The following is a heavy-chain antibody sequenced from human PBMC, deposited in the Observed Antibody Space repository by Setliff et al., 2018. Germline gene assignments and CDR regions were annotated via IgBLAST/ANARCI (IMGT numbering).Heavy chain of an antibody. CDR2: ISSSSDTI. CDR1: GFTFSSYE. V-gene: IGHV3-48*01. J-gene: IGHJ4*02. Sequence: GGSLRLSCAASGFTFSSYEMNWVRQAPGKGLEWISYISSSSDTIYYADSVKGRFTISRDNAEKSLYLQMNSLRAGDTALYYCANEGRYCSGGSCYDGLDYWGQGALVTVSS. CDR3: ANEGRYCSGGSCYDGLDY. D-gene: IGHD2-15*01.